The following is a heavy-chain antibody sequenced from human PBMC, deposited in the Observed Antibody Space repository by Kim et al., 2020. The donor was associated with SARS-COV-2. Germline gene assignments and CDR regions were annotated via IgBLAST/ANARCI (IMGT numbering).Heavy chain of an antibody. Sequence: DVSTTNYADSVKGRFTISRDNAKNTLSLQMNSLRAEDTAVYYCHYFMDVWGKGTTVTVSS. V-gene: IGHV3-74*01. CDR2: DVSTT. J-gene: IGHJ6*03. CDR3: HYFMDV.